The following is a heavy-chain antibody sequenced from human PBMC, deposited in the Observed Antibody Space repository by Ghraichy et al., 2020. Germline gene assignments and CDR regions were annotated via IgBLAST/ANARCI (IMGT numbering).Heavy chain of an antibody. V-gene: IGHV1-24*01. D-gene: IGHD3-10*01. Sequence: ASVKVSCKVSGYTLTELSMHWVRQAPGKGLEWMGGFDPEDGETIYAQKFQGRVTMTEDTSTDTAYMELSSLRSEDTAVYYCATTYYYGSGSYYRRGRLIYYGMDVWGQGTTVTVSS. CDR1: GYTLTELS. CDR2: FDPEDGET. CDR3: ATTYYYGSGSYYRRGRLIYYGMDV. J-gene: IGHJ6*02.